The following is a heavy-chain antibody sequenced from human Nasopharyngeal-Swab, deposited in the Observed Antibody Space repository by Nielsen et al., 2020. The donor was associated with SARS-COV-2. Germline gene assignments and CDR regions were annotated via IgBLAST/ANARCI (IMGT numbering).Heavy chain of an antibody. CDR3: ARDRSETAMAIFDY. J-gene: IGHJ4*02. CDR2: INPNSGGT. CDR1: GYTFTGYY. Sequence: ASVKVSCKASGYTFTGYYMHWVRQAPGQGLEWMGWINPNSGGTNYAQKFQGRVTMTRDTSISTAYMELSRLRSDDTAVYYCARDRSETAMAIFDYWGQGTQVTVSS. V-gene: IGHV1-2*02. D-gene: IGHD5-18*01.